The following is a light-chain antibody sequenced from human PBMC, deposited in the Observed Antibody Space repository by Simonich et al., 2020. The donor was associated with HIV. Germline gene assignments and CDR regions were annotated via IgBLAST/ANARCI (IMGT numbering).Light chain of an antibody. CDR2: DAS. J-gene: IGKJ3*01. Sequence: EIVLTQSPATLSLSPGVRATLSCRASQSVDSYLAWYHQKPGQAPRLLIYDASNRATGIPARFSGSGSGTDFTLTSSSLEPEDFAVYYCQQRSNWPLTFGPGTKVDIK. CDR3: QQRSNWPLT. V-gene: IGKV3-11*01. CDR1: QSVDSY.